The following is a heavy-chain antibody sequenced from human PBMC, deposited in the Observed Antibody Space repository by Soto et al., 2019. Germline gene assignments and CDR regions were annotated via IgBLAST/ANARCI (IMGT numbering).Heavy chain of an antibody. V-gene: IGHV1-69*01. D-gene: IGHD3-22*01. J-gene: IGHJ4*02. CDR1: GGTFSSYA. CDR3: ARASCYYCSSGYYCPPFDY. Sequence: QVQLVQSGAEVKKPGSSVKVSCKASGGTFSSYAISWVRQAPGQGLEWMGGIIPIFGTANYAQKFQGRVTITADESTSTAYMELSSLRSEDTAVYYCARASCYYCSSGYYCPPFDYWGQGTLVTVSS. CDR2: IIPIFGTA.